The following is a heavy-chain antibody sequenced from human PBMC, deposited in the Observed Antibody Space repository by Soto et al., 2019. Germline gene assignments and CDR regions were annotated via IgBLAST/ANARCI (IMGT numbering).Heavy chain of an antibody. CDR1: GGTFSSYT. Sequence: QVQLVQSGAEVKKPGSSVKVSCKASGGTFSSYTISWVRQAPGQGLEWMGRIIAILGIANYAQKFQGRVTITADKSTSTAYMELSSLRSEDTAVYYCARDVAVADYYGMDVWGQGTTVTVSS. J-gene: IGHJ6*02. CDR3: ARDVAVADYYGMDV. V-gene: IGHV1-69*08. CDR2: IIAILGIA. D-gene: IGHD6-19*01.